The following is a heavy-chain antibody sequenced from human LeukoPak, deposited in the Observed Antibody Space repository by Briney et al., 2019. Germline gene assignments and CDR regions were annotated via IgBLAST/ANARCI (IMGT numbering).Heavy chain of an antibody. J-gene: IGHJ6*02. D-gene: IGHD4-17*01. CDR2: ISYSGST. CDR1: GGSMSTYF. CDR3: ASGSSTVKFYYGIDV. V-gene: IGHV4-59*01. Sequence: SETLSLTCIVSGGSMSTYFWTWIRQPPGKGLEWIGYISYSGSTTYSPSLKSRVTISVDTSKNQFSLKLSSVTAADTAVYYCASGSSTVKFYYGIDVWGRGTTVTVSS.